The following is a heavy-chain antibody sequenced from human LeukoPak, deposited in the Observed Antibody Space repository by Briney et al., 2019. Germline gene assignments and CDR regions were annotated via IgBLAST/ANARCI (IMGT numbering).Heavy chain of an antibody. D-gene: IGHD4-17*01. CDR3: ARGGDYGDQYYFDY. V-gene: IGHV4-39*07. J-gene: IGHJ4*02. CDR2: IYYSGST. CDR1: GGSISSSSYY. Sequence: PSETLSLTCTVSGGSISSSSYYWGWIRQPPGKGLEWIGSIYYSGSTYYNPSLKSRVTISVDTSKNQFSLKLSSVTAADTAVYYCARGGDYGDQYYFDYWGQGTLVTVSS.